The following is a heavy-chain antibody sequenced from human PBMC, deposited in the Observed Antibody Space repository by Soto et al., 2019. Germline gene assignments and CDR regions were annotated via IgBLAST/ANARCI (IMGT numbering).Heavy chain of an antibody. CDR1: GFTFDDYA. V-gene: IGHV3-9*01. Sequence: DVQLVESGGGLVQPGRSLRLSCAASGFTFDDYAMHWVRQAPRKGLEWVSGISWNSGSIGYADSVKGRFTISRDNAKNSLYLQMNSLRAEDTALYYCAKDRGLVLSFYFDYWGQGTLVTVSS. CDR2: ISWNSGSI. CDR3: AKDRGLVLSFYFDY. D-gene: IGHD6-19*01. J-gene: IGHJ4*02.